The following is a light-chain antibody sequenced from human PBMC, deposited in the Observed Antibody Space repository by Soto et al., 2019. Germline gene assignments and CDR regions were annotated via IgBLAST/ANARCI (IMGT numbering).Light chain of an antibody. CDR3: QQSYNLPFT. J-gene: IGKJ3*01. V-gene: IGKV3-15*01. CDR1: QSITSD. CDR2: GAS. Sequence: EIVMTQSPGTLSVSPGERATLSCRASQSITSDLAWYQHKPGQTPRLLIHGASNRATGIPARFSGVGSGTEFTLTISSLQSEDFATYYCQQSYNLPFTFGPGTKVDIK.